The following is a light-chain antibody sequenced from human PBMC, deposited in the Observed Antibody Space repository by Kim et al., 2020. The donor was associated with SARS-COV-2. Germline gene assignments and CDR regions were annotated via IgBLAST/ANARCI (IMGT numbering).Light chain of an antibody. CDR2: GAS. Sequence: LSPGERATLSCRASQSVSSSYLAWYQQKPGQAPRLLIYGASSRATGIPDRFSGRGSGTDFTLTISRLEPEDFAVYYCQQYGSSLYTFGQGTKLEI. CDR1: QSVSSSY. J-gene: IGKJ2*01. V-gene: IGKV3-20*01. CDR3: QQYGSSLYT.